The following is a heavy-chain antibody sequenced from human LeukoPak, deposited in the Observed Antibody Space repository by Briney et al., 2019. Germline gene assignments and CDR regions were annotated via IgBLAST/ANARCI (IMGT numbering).Heavy chain of an antibody. J-gene: IGHJ6*02. D-gene: IGHD1-26*01. CDR3: ATSMGVSPYYYYGMDV. CDR1: GYTLTELS. Sequence: ASVKVSCKVSGYTLTELSMHWVRQAPGKGLEWMGGFDPEDGETIYAQKFQGRVTMTEDTSTDTAYMELSGLRSEDTAVYYCATSMGVSPYYYYGMDVWGQGTTVTVSS. V-gene: IGHV1-24*01. CDR2: FDPEDGET.